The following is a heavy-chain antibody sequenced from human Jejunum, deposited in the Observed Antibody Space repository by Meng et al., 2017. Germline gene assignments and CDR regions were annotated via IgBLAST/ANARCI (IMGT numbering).Heavy chain of an antibody. J-gene: IGHJ6*02. V-gene: IGHV3-43*01. CDR2: ISWDGGST. D-gene: IGHD5-18*01. Sequence: GESLKISCAASGFIFEDYTMHWVRQAPGKGLEWVSLISWDGGSTYYADSVKGRFTISRDNSKNSLYLQMSGLTTEDTASYYCVKDFGYKYGSTYYYYAMDVWGQGTMVTVSS. CDR1: GFIFEDYT. CDR3: VKDFGYKYGSTYYYYAMDV.